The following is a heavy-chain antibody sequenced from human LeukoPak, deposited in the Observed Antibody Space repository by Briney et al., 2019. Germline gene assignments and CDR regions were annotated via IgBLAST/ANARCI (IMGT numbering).Heavy chain of an antibody. V-gene: IGHV3-30*18. CDR1: GFTFSSYG. CDR2: ISYDGSNK. CDR3: AKDVGYCSGGSYYWFDS. Sequence: QPGRSLRLSCAASGFTFSSYGMHWVRQAPGKGLEWVAVISYDGSNKYYADSVKGRFTISRDNSKSMVYLQMNSLRVEDTAVYYCAKDVGYCSGGSYYWFDSWGQGTLVTVSS. D-gene: IGHD2-15*01. J-gene: IGHJ5*01.